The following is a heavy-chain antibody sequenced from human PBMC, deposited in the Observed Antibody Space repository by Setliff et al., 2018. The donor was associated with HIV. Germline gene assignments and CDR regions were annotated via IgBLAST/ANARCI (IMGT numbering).Heavy chain of an antibody. V-gene: IGHV1-2*02. CDR3: ARGIQWSSAWYGY. CDR2: INPNSGGT. Sequence: ASVKVSCKASGYSFTDYPLHWVRQVPGHGLEWMGWINPNSGGTNYVQRFQGRVTMTRDTSISTAYMELSRLRSDDTAVYFCARGIQWSSAWYGYWGKGTLVTVSS. D-gene: IGHD6-19*01. CDR1: GYSFTDYP. J-gene: IGHJ4*02.